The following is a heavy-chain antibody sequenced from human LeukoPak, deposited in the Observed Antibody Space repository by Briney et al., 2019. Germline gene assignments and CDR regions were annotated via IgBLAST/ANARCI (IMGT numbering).Heavy chain of an antibody. CDR1: GFTFSSYW. CDR3: ARGSKYYYDSSGYSY. CDR2: INSDGSST. V-gene: IGHV3-74*01. Sequence: GGSLRLSCAASGFTFSSYWMHWVRHAPGKGLVWVSRINSDGSSTSYADSVKGRFTISRDNAKNTLYLQMNSLRAEDTAVYYCARGSKYYYDSSGYSYWGQGTLVTVSS. J-gene: IGHJ4*02. D-gene: IGHD3-22*01.